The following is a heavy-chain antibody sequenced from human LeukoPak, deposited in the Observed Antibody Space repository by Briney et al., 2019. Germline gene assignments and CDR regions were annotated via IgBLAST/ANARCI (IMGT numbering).Heavy chain of an antibody. V-gene: IGHV4-31*03. Sequence: SQTLSLTCSVSGGSITSGGYYWSWVRQHPGKGLEWIGYIYHSGTTLYNPSLKSRVTMSVDTSKNQFSLRLNSVTAADTAVYYCARGKFGELYYFEYWGQGTLVTVSS. CDR2: IYHSGTT. D-gene: IGHD3-10*01. CDR1: GGSITSGGYY. CDR3: ARGKFGELYYFEY. J-gene: IGHJ4*02.